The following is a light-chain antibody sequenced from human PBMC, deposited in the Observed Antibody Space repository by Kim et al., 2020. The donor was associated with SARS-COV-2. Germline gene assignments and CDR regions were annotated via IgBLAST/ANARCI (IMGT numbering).Light chain of an antibody. V-gene: IGLV2-8*01. CDR3: CSYAGNNNLV. CDR2: EVT. J-gene: IGLJ3*02. CDR1: SSDIGVYNY. Sequence: GQSVTISCTGTSSDIGVYNYVSWYQQYPGRAPQLMIYEVTKRPSGVPDRFSGSKSGNTASLTVSGLQADDEADYYCCSYAGNNNLVFGGGTKLTVL.